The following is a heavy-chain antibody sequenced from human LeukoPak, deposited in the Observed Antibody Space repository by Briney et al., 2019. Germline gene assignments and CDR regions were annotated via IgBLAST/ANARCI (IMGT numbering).Heavy chain of an antibody. Sequence: QTGGSLRLSCAASGFTFNNYGMHWVRQAPGKGLEWVAFIRYDGSNEHYAGSVRGRFTISRDNSKNMLYLQMNSLRTDDTALYYCATDAGGGGWGQGTLSPSPQ. D-gene: IGHD3-16*01. V-gene: IGHV3-30*02. J-gene: IGHJ4*02. CDR3: ATDAGGGG. CDR1: GFTFNNYG. CDR2: IRYDGSNE.